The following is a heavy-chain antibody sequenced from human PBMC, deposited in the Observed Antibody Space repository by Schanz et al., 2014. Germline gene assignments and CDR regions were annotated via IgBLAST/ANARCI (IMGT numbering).Heavy chain of an antibody. J-gene: IGHJ4*02. Sequence: EVQLVESGGGLVKPGGSLRLSCAASGFTFSNYAMSWVRQAPGKGLEWVSSISHSGGSKYYADSVKGRFTISRDNSENTLYLQMNSLSADDTAVFYCARANYRRKINFDYWGRGTLVTVSS. V-gene: IGHV3-23*04. CDR3: ARANYRRKINFDY. CDR2: ISHSGGSK. CDR1: GFTFSNYA. D-gene: IGHD3-10*01.